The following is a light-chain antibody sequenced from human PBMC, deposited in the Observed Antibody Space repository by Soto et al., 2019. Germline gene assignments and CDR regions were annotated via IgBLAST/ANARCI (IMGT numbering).Light chain of an antibody. V-gene: IGLV4-69*01. CDR2: LNSDGSH. CDR3: QTWGSGIVV. Sequence: QLVLTQPPSASASLGASVKLTCTLSSGHNSYAIAWHQQQPEKGPRYLMKLNSDGSHSKGDGIPDRFSGSSSGAERYLTISSLQSEDEADYYCQTWGSGIVVFGGGTKLTVL. CDR1: SGHNSYA. J-gene: IGLJ2*01.